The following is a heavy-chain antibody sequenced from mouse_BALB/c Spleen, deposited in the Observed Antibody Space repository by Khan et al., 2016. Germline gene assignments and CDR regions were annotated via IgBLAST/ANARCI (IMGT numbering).Heavy chain of an antibody. V-gene: IGHV14-3*02. CDR3: PKIYFGNNEGNFYAMDY. Sequence: QLQQSGAELVEPGASVKLSCTTSGFNIKDTYIHWVRQRPEQGLEWIGRIDPANGNTEYDPKFQGKATITADTSSNTAYLQLSSLTSEDTAVYYCPKIYFGNNEGNFYAMDYWGQGTSVTVSS. CDR2: IDPANGNT. J-gene: IGHJ4*01. CDR1: GFNIKDTY. D-gene: IGHD2-1*01.